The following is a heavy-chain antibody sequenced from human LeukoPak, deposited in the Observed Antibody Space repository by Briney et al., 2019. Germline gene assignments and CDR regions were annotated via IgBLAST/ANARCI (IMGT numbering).Heavy chain of an antibody. Sequence: GGSLRLSCAVSGFTFSNHYMAWVRPSPGRGLEWVANIKQDGSEKYYVGSVMGRFTISRDNAKKSLDLQMNNLRAEDTAVYYCARDRDNILADFWGRGTLVTVTS. J-gene: IGHJ4*02. CDR1: GFTFSNHY. CDR3: ARDRDNILADF. CDR2: IKQDGSEK. D-gene: IGHD3-9*01. V-gene: IGHV3-7*03.